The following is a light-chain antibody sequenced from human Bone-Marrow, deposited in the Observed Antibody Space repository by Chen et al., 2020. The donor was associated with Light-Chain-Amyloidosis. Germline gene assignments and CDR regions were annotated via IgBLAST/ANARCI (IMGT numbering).Light chain of an antibody. V-gene: IGKV1-6*01. J-gene: IGKJ1*01. Sequence: AIQMTQSPSSLSASVGDRVTITCRASEDIRNELGWYQQKPGKAPKLLIYGASNLQGGVPSRCSGSGYGTDFTLTISSLQPEDFATYFCLQDNDYPRTFGQGTRVEVK. CDR1: EDIRNE. CDR2: GAS. CDR3: LQDNDYPRT.